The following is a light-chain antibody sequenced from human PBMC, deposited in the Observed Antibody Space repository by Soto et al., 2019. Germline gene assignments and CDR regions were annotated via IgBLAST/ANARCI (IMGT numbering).Light chain of an antibody. CDR2: GAS. CDR3: QQYNNWPYT. Sequence: EIVMTQSPDTLSVSPGERATLSCRASQSVSSNLAWYQQKPGQAPRLLIVGASTRATGIPARFSGSGPGTEFTLTISSLQSEDFAVYQCQQYNNWPYTFGQGTTLEIK. V-gene: IGKV3-15*01. J-gene: IGKJ2*01. CDR1: QSVSSN.